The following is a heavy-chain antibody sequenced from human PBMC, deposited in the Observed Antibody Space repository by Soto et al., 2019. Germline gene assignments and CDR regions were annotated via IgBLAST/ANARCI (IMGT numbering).Heavy chain of an antibody. CDR3: LGVAVAGTIDY. D-gene: IGHD6-19*01. V-gene: IGHV4-39*01. CDR1: GGSISSSSYY. Sequence: QLQLQESGPGLVKPSETLSLTCTVSGGSISSSSYYWGWIRQPPGKGLEWIGSIYYSGSTYYNPSLKSRVTISVDTSKNQFSRKLSSVTAADTAVYYCLGVAVAGTIDYWGQGTLVTVSS. CDR2: IYYSGST. J-gene: IGHJ4*02.